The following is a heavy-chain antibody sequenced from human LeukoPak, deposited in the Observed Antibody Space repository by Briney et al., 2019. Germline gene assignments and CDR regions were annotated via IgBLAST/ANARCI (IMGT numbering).Heavy chain of an antibody. V-gene: IGHV1-8*02. CDR3: ARSGDSSGYFDY. CDR2: MNPNSGNT. Sequence: ASVKVSCKASGGTFSSYAISWVRQAPGQGLEWMGWMNPNSGNTGYAQKFQGRVTMTRNTSISTAYMELSSLRSEDTAVYYCARSGDSSGYFDYWGQGTLVTVSS. J-gene: IGHJ4*02. D-gene: IGHD3-22*01. CDR1: GGTFSSYA.